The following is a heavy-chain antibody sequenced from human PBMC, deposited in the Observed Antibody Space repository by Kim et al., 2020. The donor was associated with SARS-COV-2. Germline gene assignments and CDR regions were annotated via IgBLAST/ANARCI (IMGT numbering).Heavy chain of an antibody. Sequence: SETLSLTCTVSGGSISSGGYYWSWIRQHPGKGLEWIGYIYYSGSTYYNPSLKSRVTISVDTSKNQFSLKLSSVTAADTAVYYCARGSSHYNYYYYYGMDVWGQGTTLTVSS. D-gene: IGHD2-2*02. CDR3: ARGSSHYNYYYYYGMDV. CDR2: IYYSGST. CDR1: GGSISSGGYY. V-gene: IGHV4-31*03. J-gene: IGHJ6*02.